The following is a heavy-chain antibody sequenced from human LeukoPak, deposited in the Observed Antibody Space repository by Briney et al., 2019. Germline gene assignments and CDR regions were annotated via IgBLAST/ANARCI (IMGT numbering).Heavy chain of an antibody. Sequence: PSETLSLTCAVSGGSISSGGYPWSWIRQPPGKGLEWIGYIYHSGSTYYNPSLKSRVTISVDRSKNQFSLKLSSVTAADTAVYYCARGMNSGYYAPLDYWGQGTLVTVSS. CDR3: ARGMNSGYYAPLDY. CDR1: GGSISSGGYP. V-gene: IGHV4-30-2*01. CDR2: IYHSGST. D-gene: IGHD3-22*01. J-gene: IGHJ4*02.